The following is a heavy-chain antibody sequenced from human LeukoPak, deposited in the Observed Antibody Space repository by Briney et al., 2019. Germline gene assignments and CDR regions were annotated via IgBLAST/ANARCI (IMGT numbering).Heavy chain of an antibody. CDR2: INSDGSTT. V-gene: IGHV3-74*01. CDR1: GFTFSNYW. CDR3: ARVARRYSSSWYDY. Sequence: PGGSLRLSCAASGFTFSNYWMHWVRQAPGKGLVWVSRINSDGSTTSYADSVKGRFTISRDNAKNTLYLQMNSLRTEDTAVYYCARVARRYSSSWYDYWGQGTLVTVSS. D-gene: IGHD6-13*01. J-gene: IGHJ4*02.